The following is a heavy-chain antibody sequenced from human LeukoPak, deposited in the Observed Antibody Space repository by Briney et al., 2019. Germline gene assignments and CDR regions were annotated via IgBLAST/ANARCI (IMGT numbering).Heavy chain of an antibody. V-gene: IGHV3-48*02. CDR1: GFTFGSYS. Sequence: GGSLRLSCAASGFTFGSYSMNWVRQAPGKGLEWVSYISGSDNTIYYADSVKGRFTISRDNARNSLYLQMNSLRDEDTAVYYCARVHRGYSFGRLDYWGQGTLVTVSS. CDR2: ISGSDNTI. D-gene: IGHD5-12*01. J-gene: IGHJ4*02. CDR3: ARVHRGYSFGRLDY.